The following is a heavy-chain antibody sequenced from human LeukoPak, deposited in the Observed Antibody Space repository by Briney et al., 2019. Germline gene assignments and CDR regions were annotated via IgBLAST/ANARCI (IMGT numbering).Heavy chain of an antibody. CDR3: ATSTVAKYDY. J-gene: IGHJ4*02. V-gene: IGHV3-23*01. CDR2: ISGSGDST. Sequence: GGSLRLSCAASGFTFINYAMTWVRQVPGKGLEWVSAISGSGDSTFNSDSVKGRFTISRDNSKNTLYLQMNSLRAEDTALYYCATSTVAKYDYWGQGTLVAVSS. D-gene: IGHD4-11*01. CDR1: GFTFINYA.